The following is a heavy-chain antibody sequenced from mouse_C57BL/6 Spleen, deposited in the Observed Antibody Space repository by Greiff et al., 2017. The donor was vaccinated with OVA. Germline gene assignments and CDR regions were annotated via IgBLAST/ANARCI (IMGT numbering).Heavy chain of an antibody. V-gene: IGHV1-26*01. CDR3: ARRTTVVAHYWYFDV. CDR1: GYTFTDYY. CDR2: INPNNGGT. Sequence: EVQLQQSGPELVKPGASVKISCKASGYTFTDYYMNWVKQSHGKSLEWIGDINPNNGGTSYNQKFKGKATLTVDKSSSTAYMELRSLTSEDSAVYYCARRTTVVAHYWYFDVWGTGTTVTVSS. D-gene: IGHD1-1*01. J-gene: IGHJ1*03.